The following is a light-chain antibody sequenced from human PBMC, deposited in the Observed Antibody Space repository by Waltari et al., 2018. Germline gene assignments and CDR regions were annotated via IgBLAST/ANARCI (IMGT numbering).Light chain of an antibody. V-gene: IGLV2-11*01. Sequence: QSALTQPRSVSGSPGQSATISCTGTNSDVGGYTYVSWYQQHADKAPKLMIYDVSNRPSGVPDRFSGSKSGNTASLTISGLQAEDEADYYCCSYAGRYTWVFGGGTKLTVL. CDR1: NSDVGGYTY. J-gene: IGLJ3*02. CDR3: CSYAGRYTWV. CDR2: DVS.